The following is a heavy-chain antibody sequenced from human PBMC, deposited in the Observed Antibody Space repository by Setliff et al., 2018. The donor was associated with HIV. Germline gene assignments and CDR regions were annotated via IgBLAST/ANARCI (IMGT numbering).Heavy chain of an antibody. J-gene: IGHJ4*02. V-gene: IGHV3-11*06. Sequence: PGGSLRLSCAASGFTFSDYYMSWIRQAPGKGLEWVSYISSSSSYTNYADSVKGRFTISRDNAKNSLYLQMNSLRAEDTAVYYCAVHYYDSSGYDYWGQGTLVTVSP. CDR2: ISSSSSYT. CDR1: GFTFSDYY. D-gene: IGHD3-22*01. CDR3: AVHYYDSSGYDY.